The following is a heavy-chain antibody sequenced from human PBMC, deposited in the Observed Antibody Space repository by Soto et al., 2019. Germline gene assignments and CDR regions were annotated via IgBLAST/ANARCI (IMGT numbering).Heavy chain of an antibody. CDR1: GYTFTSYG. V-gene: IGHV1-18*01. D-gene: IGHD6-6*01. CDR2: ISAYNGNT. J-gene: IGHJ5*02. Sequence: ASVKVSGKASGYTFTSYGISGVVQAPGRGLEWMGCISAYNGNTNYAQKLQGRVTMTTDTSTSTAYMELRSLRSDDTAVYYCARELQYSSSSIPWFDPWGQGTLVTVSS. CDR3: ARELQYSSSSIPWFDP.